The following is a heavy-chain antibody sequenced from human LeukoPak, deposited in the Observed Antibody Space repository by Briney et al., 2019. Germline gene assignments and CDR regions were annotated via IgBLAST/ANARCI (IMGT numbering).Heavy chain of an antibody. Sequence: GGSLRLSCAASGFTFSSHAMHWVRQAPGKGLEWVAVISYDGSNKYYADSVKGRFTISRDNSKNTLYLQMNSLRAEDTAVYYCARAKYSSGWYEAFDIWGQGTMVTVSS. CDR3: ARAKYSSGWYEAFDI. V-gene: IGHV3-30-3*01. J-gene: IGHJ3*02. CDR1: GFTFSSHA. D-gene: IGHD6-19*01. CDR2: ISYDGSNK.